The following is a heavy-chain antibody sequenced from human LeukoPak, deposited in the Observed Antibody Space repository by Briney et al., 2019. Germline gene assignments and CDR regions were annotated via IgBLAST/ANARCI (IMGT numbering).Heavy chain of an antibody. CDR2: IYTSGST. D-gene: IGHD3-9*01. V-gene: IGHV4-61*02. CDR3: ARLRYYDILTYYYYYMDV. Sequence: PSQTLSLTCTVSGGSISSGSYYWSWIRQPAGKGLEWIVRIYTSGSTNYNPSLKSRVTISVDTSKNQFSLKLSSVTAADTAVYYCARLRYYDILTYYYYYMDVWGKGTTVTISS. J-gene: IGHJ6*03. CDR1: GGSISSGSYY.